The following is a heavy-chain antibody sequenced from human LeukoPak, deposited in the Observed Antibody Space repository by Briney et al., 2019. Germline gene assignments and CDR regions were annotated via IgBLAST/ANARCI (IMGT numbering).Heavy chain of an antibody. D-gene: IGHD3-22*01. CDR1: GFTFSSYT. V-gene: IGHV3-21*01. Sequence: KPGGSLRLSCAASGFTFSSYTMNWVRQAPGKGLEWVSSISSSSSYIYCADSVKGRFTISRDNAKNSLYLQMNSLRAEDTAVYYCARAYYYDSSGDDAFDIWGQGTMVTVSS. CDR2: ISSSSSYI. J-gene: IGHJ3*02. CDR3: ARAYYYDSSGDDAFDI.